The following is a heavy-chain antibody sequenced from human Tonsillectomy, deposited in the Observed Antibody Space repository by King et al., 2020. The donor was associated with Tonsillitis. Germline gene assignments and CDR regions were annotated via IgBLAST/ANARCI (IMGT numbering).Heavy chain of an antibody. CDR2: IYFSGNS. J-gene: IGHJ6*02. Sequence: VQLQESGPGLVKPSQTLSLTCTVSGGSINTGDYYWSWIRQPPGKGLEWIGYIYFSGNSYSNPSLKSRLTISIDTSKNQFSLKLTSVTAADTAVYYCAREDYYYYAMDVWGQGTTVTVAS. CDR3: AREDYYYYAMDV. CDR1: GGSINTGDYY. V-gene: IGHV4-30-4*01.